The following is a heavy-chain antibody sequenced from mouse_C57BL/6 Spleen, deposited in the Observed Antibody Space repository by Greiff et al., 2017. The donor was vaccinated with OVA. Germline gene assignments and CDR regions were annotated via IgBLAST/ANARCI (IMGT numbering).Heavy chain of an antibody. CDR1: GYTFTDYN. CDR3: ARSPLYGSSLYYFDY. D-gene: IGHD1-1*01. Sequence: EVKVVESGPELVKPGASVKIPCKASGYTFTDYNMDWVKQSHGKSLEWIGDINPNNGGTIYNQKFKGKATLTVDKSSSTAYMELRSLTSEDTAVYYCARSPLYGSSLYYFDYWGQGTTLTVSS. J-gene: IGHJ2*01. CDR2: INPNNGGT. V-gene: IGHV1-18*01.